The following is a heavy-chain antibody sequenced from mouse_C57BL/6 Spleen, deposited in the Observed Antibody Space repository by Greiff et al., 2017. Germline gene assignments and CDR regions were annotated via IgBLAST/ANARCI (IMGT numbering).Heavy chain of an antibody. V-gene: IGHV1-69*01. J-gene: IGHJ4*01. Sequence: QVQLQQPGAELVMPGASVKLSCKASGYTFTSYWMHWVKQRPGQGLEWIGEIDPSDSYTNYNQKFKGKSTLTVDKSSSTAYMQLSSLTSEDSAVYYCARVRGQATAMDYWGQGTSVTVSS. D-gene: IGHD3-2*02. CDR2: IDPSDSYT. CDR3: ARVRGQATAMDY. CDR1: GYTFTSYW.